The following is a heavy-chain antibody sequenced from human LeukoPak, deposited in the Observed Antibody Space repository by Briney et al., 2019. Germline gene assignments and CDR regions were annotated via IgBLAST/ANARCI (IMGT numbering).Heavy chain of an antibody. CDR2: MYYSGST. V-gene: IGHV4-39*07. CDR1: GGSISNSSHS. J-gene: IGHJ6*03. D-gene: IGHD2-2*01. Sequence: SETLSLTCTVSGGSISNSSHSWGWIRQPPGKGLEWIGSMYYSGSTYYNPSLKSRVTISVDTSKNQFSLKLSSVTAADTAVYYCARDGRGYCSSTGCYLYYYYMDVWGKGTTVTVSS. CDR3: ARDGRGYCSSTGCYLYYYYMDV.